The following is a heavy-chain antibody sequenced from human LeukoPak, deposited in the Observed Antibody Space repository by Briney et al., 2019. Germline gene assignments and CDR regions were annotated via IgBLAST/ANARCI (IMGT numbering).Heavy chain of an antibody. CDR2: INPNSGDT. Sequence: ASVTVSCKASGYSFTVYYFHWVRQAPGQGLEWMGWINPNSGDTNYAQKFQGRVTMTRDTSISTAYMELSRLGADDTAVYYCARDRPLFSSGDYYGMVVWGQGTTVTVSS. D-gene: IGHD6-19*01. J-gene: IGHJ6*02. CDR1: GYSFTVYY. CDR3: ARDRPLFSSGDYYGMVV. V-gene: IGHV1-2*02.